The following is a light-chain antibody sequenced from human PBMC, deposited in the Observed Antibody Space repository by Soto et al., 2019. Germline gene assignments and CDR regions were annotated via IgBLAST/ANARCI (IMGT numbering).Light chain of an antibody. CDR2: WAS. CDR3: QQYYSSPPT. Sequence: DIVLTQSQDSLAGSLGERATFNCKSSHNIFYISDNKNYLSWYQQRPGQPPKLLFYWASTRESGVPDRFSGSGSGTHFTLTITSLQAEDVAVYYCQQYYSSPPTFGQGTKVEIK. V-gene: IGKV4-1*01. J-gene: IGKJ1*01. CDR1: HNIFYISDNKNY.